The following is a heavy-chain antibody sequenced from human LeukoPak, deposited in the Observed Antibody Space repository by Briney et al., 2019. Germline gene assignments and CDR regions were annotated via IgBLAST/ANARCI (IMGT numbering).Heavy chain of an antibody. Sequence: LSLTCTVSGGAITSYYWSWIRQPPGKGLEWVAYISTTDIIYYADSVKGRFTISRDNAKNSLYLHMNSLRAEDTAVYYCARDAGLRFDYWGQGTLVTVSS. V-gene: IGHV3-11*04. CDR1: GGAITSYY. CDR3: ARDAGLRFDY. J-gene: IGHJ4*02. CDR2: ISTTDII. D-gene: IGHD4-17*01.